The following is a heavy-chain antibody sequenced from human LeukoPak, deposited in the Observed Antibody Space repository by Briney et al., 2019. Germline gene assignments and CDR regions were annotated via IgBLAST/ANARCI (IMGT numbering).Heavy chain of an antibody. Sequence: PGGSLRLSCAASGFTFSRYWMHWVRHAPGKGLVWVSRINGDGSTTSYADSVKGGFTISRDNAKNTLYLQMNSLRAEDTALYYCAKGFGATGNYWFDPWGQGTLVTVSS. V-gene: IGHV3-74*01. D-gene: IGHD6-13*01. CDR1: GFTFSRYW. CDR2: INGDGSTT. CDR3: AKGFGATGNYWFDP. J-gene: IGHJ5*02.